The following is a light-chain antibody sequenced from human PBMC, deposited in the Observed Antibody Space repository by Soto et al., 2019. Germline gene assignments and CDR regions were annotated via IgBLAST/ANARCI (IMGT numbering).Light chain of an antibody. CDR3: QQYNSYST. CDR2: KAS. V-gene: IGKV1-5*03. J-gene: IGKJ1*01. Sequence: DIQMTQSPSTLSGSVGDRFTITCRASQSISSWLAWYQQKPGKAPKLLIYKASSLESGVPSRFSGSGSGTEFTLTISSLQPDDFATYYCQQYNSYSTFGKGTKVDIK. CDR1: QSISSW.